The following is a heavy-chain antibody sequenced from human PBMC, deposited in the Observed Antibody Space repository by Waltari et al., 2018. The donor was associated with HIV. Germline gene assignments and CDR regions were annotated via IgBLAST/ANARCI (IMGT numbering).Heavy chain of an antibody. CDR1: GGTFSSYT. CDR2: IIPILGIA. CDR3: ARDDYGDTGYFDY. Sequence: QVQLVQSGAEVKKPGSSVKVSCKASGGTFSSYTISWVRQAPGQGLEWMGRIIPILGIANYAQKFQGRVTITADKSTSTAYMELSSLRSEDTAVYYCARDDYGDTGYFDYWGQGTLVTVSS. D-gene: IGHD4-17*01. J-gene: IGHJ4*02. V-gene: IGHV1-69*08.